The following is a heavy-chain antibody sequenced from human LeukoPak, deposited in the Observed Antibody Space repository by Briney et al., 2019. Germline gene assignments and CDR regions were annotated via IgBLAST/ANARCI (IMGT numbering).Heavy chain of an antibody. CDR3: VRDFGGDSGWYNDY. J-gene: IGHJ4*01. CDR1: GFTFNSYW. CDR2: IKQDGSKM. V-gene: IGHV3-7*01. D-gene: IGHD6-19*01. Sequence: TGGSLRLSCAASGFTFNSYWMGWVRQAPGKGLEWVADIKQDGSKMHYLDSVRGRFTISRDNAKNSVYLQMNSLRDEDTAVYYCVRDFGGDSGWYNDYWGRGTLVTVSA.